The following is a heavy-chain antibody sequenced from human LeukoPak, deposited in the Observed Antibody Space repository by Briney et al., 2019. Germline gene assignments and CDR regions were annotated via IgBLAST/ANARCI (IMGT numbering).Heavy chain of an antibody. CDR2: ISHSGGA. Sequence: PSETLSLTCAVYGGSLSGYYWTWVRQPPGKGLEWIGEISHSGGANYSPPLKSRVTISVDRSKNQFSLKLSSVTAADTAVYYCARGPPFDPWGQGTLVTVSS. V-gene: IGHV4-34*01. CDR3: ARGPPFDP. CDR1: GGSLSGYY. J-gene: IGHJ5*02.